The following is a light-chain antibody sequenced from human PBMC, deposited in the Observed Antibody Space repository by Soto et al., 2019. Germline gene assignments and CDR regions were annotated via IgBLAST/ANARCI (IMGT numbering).Light chain of an antibody. CDR1: QSVSSY. V-gene: IGKV3-11*01. J-gene: IGKJ2*01. CDR2: DAS. CDR3: QQRSNWPHT. Sequence: EIVSTQSPATLSLSPGERATLSCRASQSVSSYLAWYQQKPGQAPRLLIYDASKRANGIPARFSGSGSGTDFPLTISSLEPEDSAVYYCQQRSNWPHTFGQGTKLEIK.